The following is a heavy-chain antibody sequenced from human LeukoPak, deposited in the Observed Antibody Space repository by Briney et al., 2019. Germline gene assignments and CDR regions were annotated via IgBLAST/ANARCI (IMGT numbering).Heavy chain of an antibody. J-gene: IGHJ5*02. CDR1: GGSISSYY. D-gene: IGHD2-15*01. CDR3: ARGTSWGYCSGGSCSSPRRFDP. Sequence: SETLSLTCTVSGGSISSYYWSWIRQPPGKGLEWIGYIYYSGSTNYNPSLKSRVTISVDTSKNQFSLKLSSVTAADTAVYYCARGTSWGYCSGGSCSSPRRFDPWGQGTLVTVSS. CDR2: IYYSGST. V-gene: IGHV4-59*01.